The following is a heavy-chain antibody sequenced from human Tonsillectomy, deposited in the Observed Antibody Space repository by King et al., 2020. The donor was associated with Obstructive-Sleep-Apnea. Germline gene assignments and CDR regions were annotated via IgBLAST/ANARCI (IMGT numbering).Heavy chain of an antibody. CDR1: GGSFSDYY. CDR3: ARGSGAAAVNWFDP. V-gene: IGHV4-34*01. D-gene: IGHD6-13*01. Sequence: VQLQQWGAGLLKPSETLSLTCAVFGGSFSDYYCSCIRQPPGKGLEWIGEINHSGSTNYNPSLKSRVTISVDTSKNQFSLKLNSVTAADTAVYYCARGSGAAAVNWFDPWGQGTLVTVSS. J-gene: IGHJ5*02. CDR2: INHSGST.